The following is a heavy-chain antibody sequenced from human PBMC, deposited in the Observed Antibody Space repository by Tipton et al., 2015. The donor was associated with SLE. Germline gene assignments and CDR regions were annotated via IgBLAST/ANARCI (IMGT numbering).Heavy chain of an antibody. J-gene: IGHJ2*01. D-gene: IGHD2-21*01. V-gene: IGHV3-7*01. CDR1: GFTFSSFW. CDR2: IKQDGSEK. CDR3: ARWAYCGGDCYSGWYFDL. Sequence: SLRLSCAASGFTFSSFWMSWVRQAPGKGLEWVANIKQDGSEKYYVDSVKGRFTISRDNAKNSLSLEMNSLRAEDTAIYYCARWAYCGGDCYSGWYFDLWGRGTLVTVST.